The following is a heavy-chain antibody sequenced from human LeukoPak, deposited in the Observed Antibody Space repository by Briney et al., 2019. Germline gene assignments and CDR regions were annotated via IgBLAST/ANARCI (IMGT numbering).Heavy chain of an antibody. CDR3: ARSGGLQKFAY. Sequence: GRSLRLSCAASEFTFSNYALHWVRQAPGKGLQWVAVISYDGNTIHYADSVKGRFIISRDTSKNTLYLQMNSLRAEDTAVYYCARSGGLQKFAYWGQGTLVTVSS. D-gene: IGHD4-11*01. J-gene: IGHJ4*02. CDR1: EFTFSNYA. V-gene: IGHV3-30-3*01. CDR2: ISYDGNTI.